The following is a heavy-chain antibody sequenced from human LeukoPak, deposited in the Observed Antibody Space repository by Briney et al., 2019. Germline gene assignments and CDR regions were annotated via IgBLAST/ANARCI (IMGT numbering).Heavy chain of an antibody. J-gene: IGHJ4*02. V-gene: IGHV3-21*05. CDR1: GFTFSSYA. Sequence: PGGSLRLSCAVSGFTFSSYAMSWVRQAPGKGLEWVAYISSTGSDIYYADSVKGRFTITRDNAENSLYLQMNSLRAEDTAVYYCARDLPTGTYRAYFDNWGQGTLVTVSS. CDR3: ARDLPTGTYRAYFDN. D-gene: IGHD1-26*01. CDR2: ISSTGSDI.